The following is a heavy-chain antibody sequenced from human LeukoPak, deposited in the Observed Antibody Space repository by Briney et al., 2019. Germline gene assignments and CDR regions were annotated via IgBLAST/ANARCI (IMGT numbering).Heavy chain of an antibody. CDR1: GFTFSRYT. Sequence: PGGSLRLSCAGSGFTFSRYTFNWVRQAPGRGLEWVSAISGDSKYIYYTDSVKGRFTISRDNAKNSLYLQMNSLRAEDTAVYYCARTQTSLRFLEWFGVSDAFDIWGQGTMVTVSS. V-gene: IGHV3-21*01. CDR2: ISGDSKYI. D-gene: IGHD3-3*01. CDR3: ARTQTSLRFLEWFGVSDAFDI. J-gene: IGHJ3*02.